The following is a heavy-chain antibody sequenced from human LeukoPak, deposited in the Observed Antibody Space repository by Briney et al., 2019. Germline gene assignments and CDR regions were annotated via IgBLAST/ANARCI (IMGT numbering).Heavy chain of an antibody. J-gene: IGHJ4*02. Sequence: GGSLRLSCAASGFTFSRYAMSWVRQAPGKGLEWVSSISDSGRSTYYADSVKGRFTISRDTSKVYLQMNSLRAEDTAIYYCAKDYGDPTDDYWGQGTLVTVSS. D-gene: IGHD4-17*01. CDR2: ISDSGRST. CDR1: GFTFSRYA. V-gene: IGHV3-23*01. CDR3: AKDYGDPTDDY.